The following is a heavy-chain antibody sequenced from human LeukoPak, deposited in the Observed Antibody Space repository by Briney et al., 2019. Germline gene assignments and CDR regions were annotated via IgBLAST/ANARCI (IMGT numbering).Heavy chain of an antibody. Sequence: GGSLRLSRAASGFSFSSYAMSWVRQAPGKGLEWVSSISGSGDNTYYAESVKGRFTISRDKSKNTLYLQMNSLRAEDTAVYYCAKGAYDYIEIAYFDYWGQGSLVTVSS. CDR2: ISGSGDNT. D-gene: IGHD5-12*01. CDR3: AKGAYDYIEIAYFDY. CDR1: GFSFSSYA. J-gene: IGHJ4*02. V-gene: IGHV3-23*01.